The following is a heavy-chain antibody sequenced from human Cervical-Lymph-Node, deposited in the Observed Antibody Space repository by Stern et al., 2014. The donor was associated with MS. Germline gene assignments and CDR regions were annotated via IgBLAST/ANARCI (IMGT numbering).Heavy chain of an antibody. CDR2: IFPSDSET. Sequence: VQLMQSGAEVKKPGESLKIACKGSGYSFSSYWIAWVRQMHGKGLEWMGMIFPSDSETRYSPSFEGHVTISVDKSTSTAYLHWSSLKASDTARYYCGREVAMTAGLLGFWGQGTQVIVS. CDR3: GREVAMTAGLLGF. D-gene: IGHD3-22*01. V-gene: IGHV5-51*01. J-gene: IGHJ4*02. CDR1: GYSFSSYW.